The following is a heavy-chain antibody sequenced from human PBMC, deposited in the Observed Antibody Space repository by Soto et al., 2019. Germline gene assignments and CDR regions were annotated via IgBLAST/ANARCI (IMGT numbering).Heavy chain of an antibody. D-gene: IGHD3-3*01. Sequence: ASVKVSCKASGYTFTSYGISWVRQAPGQGLEWMGWISAYNGNTNYAQKLQGRVTMTTDTSTSTAYMELRSLRSDDTAVYYCAGDLAPHYDDFRSGYHRPREYWGQGTLVSVAS. J-gene: IGHJ4*02. V-gene: IGHV1-18*01. CDR1: GYTFTSYG. CDR2: ISAYNGNT. CDR3: AGDLAPHYDDFRSGYHRPREY.